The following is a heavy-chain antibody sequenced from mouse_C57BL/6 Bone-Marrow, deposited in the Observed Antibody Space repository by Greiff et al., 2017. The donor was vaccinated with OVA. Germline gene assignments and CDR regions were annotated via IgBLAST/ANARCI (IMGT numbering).Heavy chain of an antibody. Sequence: EVKLMESGGGLVKPGGSLKLSCAASGFTFSDYGMHWVRQAPEKGLEWVAYISSGSSIIYYAETVKGRFTISRDNAKNTLFLQMTSLRAEDTAMYYFARPLLRSLYYFDYWGQGTTLTVSS. J-gene: IGHJ2*01. V-gene: IGHV5-17*01. CDR1: GFTFSDYG. CDR2: ISSGSSII. CDR3: ARPLLRSLYYFDY. D-gene: IGHD1-1*01.